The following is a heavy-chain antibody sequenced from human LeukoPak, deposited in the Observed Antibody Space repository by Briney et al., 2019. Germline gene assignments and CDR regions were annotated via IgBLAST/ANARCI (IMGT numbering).Heavy chain of an antibody. Sequence: PSGTLSLTCTVSGASVSSYYWSWIRQPPGKGLEWIGYGHYSGSTSYNPSLKSRVTISVDTSKNQFSLKVNYVTAADTAVYYCASSSPAHDCGGQGTLVTVSS. CDR2: GHYSGST. CDR1: GASVSSYY. J-gene: IGHJ4*02. V-gene: IGHV4-59*02. D-gene: IGHD6-6*01. CDR3: ASSSPAHDC.